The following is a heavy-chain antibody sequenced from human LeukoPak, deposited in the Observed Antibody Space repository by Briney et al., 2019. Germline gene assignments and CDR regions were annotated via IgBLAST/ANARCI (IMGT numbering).Heavy chain of an antibody. J-gene: IGHJ4*02. CDR3: ASRARYCSSTSCLDY. CDR1: GGSFSGYY. CDR2: IYYSGST. Sequence: SETLSLTCAVYGGSFSGYYWGWIRQPPGKGLEWIGSIYYSGSTYYNPSLKSRVTISVDTSKNQFSLKLSSVTAADTAVYYCASRARYCSSTSCLDYWGQGTLVTVSS. D-gene: IGHD2-2*01. V-gene: IGHV4-39*01.